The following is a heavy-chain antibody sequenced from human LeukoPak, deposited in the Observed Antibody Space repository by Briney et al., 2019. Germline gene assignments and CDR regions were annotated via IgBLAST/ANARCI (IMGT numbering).Heavy chain of an antibody. V-gene: IGHV3-7*04. CDR2: IKQDGSEK. J-gene: IGHJ6*02. Sequence: GGSLRLSCAASGFTFSSYEMNWVRQAPGKGLEWVANIKQDGSEKYYVDSVKGRFTISRDNAKNSLYLQMNSLRAEDTAAYYCARGPDYYYYGMDVWGQGTTVTVSS. CDR1: GFTFSSYE. CDR3: ARGPDYYYYGMDV.